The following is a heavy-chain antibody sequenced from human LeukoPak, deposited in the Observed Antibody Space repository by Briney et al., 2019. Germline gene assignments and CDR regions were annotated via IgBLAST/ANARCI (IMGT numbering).Heavy chain of an antibody. V-gene: IGHV3-23*01. J-gene: IGHJ5*02. CDR3: AKDPPAGYSSSEDWFDP. D-gene: IGHD6-13*01. CDR1: GFTFSSYA. CDR2: ISGSGGST. Sequence: PGGSLRLSCAASGFTFSSYAMSWVRQAPGKGLEWVSAISGSGGSTYYADSVKGRFTISRDNSKNTLYLQMNSLRAEDTAVYYCAKDPPAGYSSSEDWFDPWGQGTLVTVSS.